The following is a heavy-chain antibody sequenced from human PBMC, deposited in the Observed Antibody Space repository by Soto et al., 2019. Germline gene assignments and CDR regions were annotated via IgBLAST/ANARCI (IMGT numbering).Heavy chain of an antibody. D-gene: IGHD3-22*01. V-gene: IGHV1-69*13. CDR3: ARGGYYYDSSGYYLN. CDR1: GGTFSSYA. CDR2: IIPIFGTA. J-gene: IGHJ4*02. Sequence: ASVKVSCKASGGTFSSYAISWVRQAPGQGLEWMGGIIPIFGTANYAQKFQGRVTVTADESTSTAYMELSSLRSEDTAVYYCARGGYYYDSSGYYLNWGQGTLVTVSS.